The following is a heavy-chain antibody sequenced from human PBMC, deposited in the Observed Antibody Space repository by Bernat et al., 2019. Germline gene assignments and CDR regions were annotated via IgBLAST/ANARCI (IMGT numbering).Heavy chain of an antibody. Sequence: QVQLVESGGGVVQPGRSLRLSCAASGLTFSTYGMHWVRQAPGKGLEWVAVMSYDGSKTYYADSVKGRFTISRDNSKNTLYLQMNSLRPEDTAVYYCARGLLGSSGFDYWGQGTLVTVSS. J-gene: IGHJ4*02. V-gene: IGHV3-30*03. CDR3: ARGLLGSSGFDY. D-gene: IGHD6-19*01. CDR1: GLTFSTYG. CDR2: MSYDGSKT.